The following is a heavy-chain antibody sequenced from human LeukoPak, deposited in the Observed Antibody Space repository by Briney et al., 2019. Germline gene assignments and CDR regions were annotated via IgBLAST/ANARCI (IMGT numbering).Heavy chain of an antibody. CDR3: AKSLTAAINDAFDF. D-gene: IGHD2-2*01. J-gene: IGHJ3*01. Sequence: GGSLRLSCEASGFTFDGYGMHWVRQVPGKGLEWVSGLNWNSGRIGYADSVKGRFTISRDNAKNYLYLQMNSLRTEDTALYYCAKSLTAAINDAFDFSGQGTMVTVSS. V-gene: IGHV3-9*01. CDR1: GFTFDGYG. CDR2: LNWNSGRI.